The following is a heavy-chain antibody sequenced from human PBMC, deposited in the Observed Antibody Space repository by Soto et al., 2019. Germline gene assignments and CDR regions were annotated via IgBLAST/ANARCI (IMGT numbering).Heavy chain of an antibody. CDR1: GFTFSSYA. CDR2: ISGSGGST. CDR3: VSPPQGYDILTGYYFDPDYYYHYGMDV. Sequence: PGGSLRISCAASGFTFSSYAMSWVRQAPGKGLEWVSAISGSGGSTYYADSVKGRFTISRDNSKNTLYLQMNSLRAEDTAVYYCVSPPQGYDILTGYYFDPDYYYHYGMDVWGPGTTVTVSS. D-gene: IGHD3-9*01. V-gene: IGHV3-23*01. J-gene: IGHJ6*02.